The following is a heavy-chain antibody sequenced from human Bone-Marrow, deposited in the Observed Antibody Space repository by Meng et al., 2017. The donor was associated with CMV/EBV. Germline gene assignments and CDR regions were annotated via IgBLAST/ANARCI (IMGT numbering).Heavy chain of an antibody. D-gene: IGHD1-26*01. CDR2: ISYDGSNK. CDR3: AAWDDAFDI. Sequence: GESLKISCAASGFTFSSYGMHWVRQAPGKGLEWVAVISYDGSNKYYADSVKGRFTISRDNSKYTLYLQMNSLRAEDTAVYYCAAWDDAFDIWGQGTMVTVSS. V-gene: IGHV3-30*19. CDR1: GFTFSSYG. J-gene: IGHJ3*02.